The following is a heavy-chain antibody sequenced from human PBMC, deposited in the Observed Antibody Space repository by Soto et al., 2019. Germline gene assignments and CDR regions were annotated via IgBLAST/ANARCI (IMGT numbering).Heavy chain of an antibody. D-gene: IGHD3-22*01. CDR2: ITSGGGSTA. V-gene: IGHV3-23*01. Sequence: GSLRLYCAASGFTFTSYAMSWVRQAPGKGLEWVSAITSGGGSTAYYADSVKGRFTISRDNSNNTVFLQMNSLRAEDTALYYCAKVRVILVARGYFDLWGRGTLVTVSS. J-gene: IGHJ2*01. CDR3: AKVRVILVARGYFDL. CDR1: GFTFTSYA.